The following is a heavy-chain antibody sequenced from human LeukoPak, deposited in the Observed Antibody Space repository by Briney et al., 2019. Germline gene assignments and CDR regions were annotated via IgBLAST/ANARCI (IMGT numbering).Heavy chain of an antibody. D-gene: IGHD4-11*01. CDR3: ARDWIDYSFDY. J-gene: IGHJ4*02. CDR1: GYSISSAYY. Sequence: SETLSLTCAVSGYSISSAYYWGWIRQPPGKGLEWIGNIYHRGSTHYNPSLQSRVTISLDTSKNQFSLNLTSVTAADTAVYYCARDWIDYSFDYWGQGTLVTVSS. CDR2: IYHRGST. V-gene: IGHV4-38-2*02.